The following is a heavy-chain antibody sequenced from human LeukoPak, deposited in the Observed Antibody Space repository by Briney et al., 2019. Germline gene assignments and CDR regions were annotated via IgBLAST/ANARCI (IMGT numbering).Heavy chain of an antibody. D-gene: IGHD2-15*01. V-gene: IGHV1-58*02. J-gene: IGHJ4*02. CDR3: AAVGGGSSYTPDY. CDR2: IVVGSGNT. Sequence: SVKVSCKASGFTFTSSAMHWVRQARGQRLEWIGWIVVGSGNTNYAQKFQERVTITRDMSTSTAYMELSSLRSEDTAVYYCAAVGGGSSYTPDYWGQGTLVTVSS. CDR1: GFTFTSSA.